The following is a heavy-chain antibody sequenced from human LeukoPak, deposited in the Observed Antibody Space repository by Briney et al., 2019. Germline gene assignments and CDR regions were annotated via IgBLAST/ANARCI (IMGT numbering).Heavy chain of an antibody. V-gene: IGHV4-59*08. D-gene: IGHD6-13*01. CDR1: GGSISSYH. CDR2: IYYSGST. Sequence: PSETLSLTCTVSGGSISSYHWSWIRQPPGKGLEWIGYIYYSGSTNYNPSLKSQVTISVDTSKNQFSLKLSSVTAADTAVYYCARHSNGYYYFDYWGQGTLVTVSS. J-gene: IGHJ4*02. CDR3: ARHSNGYYYFDY.